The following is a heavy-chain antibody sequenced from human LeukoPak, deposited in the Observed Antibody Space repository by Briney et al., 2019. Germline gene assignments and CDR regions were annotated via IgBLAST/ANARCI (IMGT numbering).Heavy chain of an antibody. CDR2: INHDGSDK. V-gene: IGHV3-7*01. CDR1: GFTFSSYW. CDR3: ARDYAVFRYYDHSGYYLDY. D-gene: IGHD3-22*01. J-gene: IGHJ4*02. Sequence: GSLRLSCAASGFTFSSYWMSWVRQAPGKGLEWVANINHDGSDKYYVDSVKGRFTISRDNAKSSLYLQMSRLRAEDTAVYYCARDYAVFRYYDHSGYYLDYWGQGSLVTVSS.